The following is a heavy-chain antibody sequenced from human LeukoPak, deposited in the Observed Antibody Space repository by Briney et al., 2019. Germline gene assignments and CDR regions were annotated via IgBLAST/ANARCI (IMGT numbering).Heavy chain of an antibody. V-gene: IGHV3-48*03. CDR3: ARVLRYFDWSVDY. CDR2: ISSSGSTI. D-gene: IGHD3-9*01. Sequence: GGSLRLSCAASGFTFSSYEMNWVRQAPGKGLEWVSYISSSGSTIYYADSVKGRFTISRDNAKNSLYLQMNSLRAEDTAVYYCARVLRYFDWSVDYWGQGTLVTVSS. J-gene: IGHJ4*02. CDR1: GFTFSSYE.